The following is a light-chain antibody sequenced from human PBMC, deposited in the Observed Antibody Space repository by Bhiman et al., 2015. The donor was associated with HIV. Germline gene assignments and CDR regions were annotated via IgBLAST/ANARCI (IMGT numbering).Light chain of an antibody. Sequence: QSALTQPASVSGSPGQSITISCTGTSSDIGSYSFVSWYQQHPGKAPKLIIYDVNKRPSGVSNRFSGSKSANTASLTISGLQAEDEADYYCSSYTISSTTVFGSGTKVTVL. V-gene: IGLV2-14*02. CDR3: SSYTISSTTV. CDR2: DVN. CDR1: SSDIGSYSF. J-gene: IGLJ1*01.